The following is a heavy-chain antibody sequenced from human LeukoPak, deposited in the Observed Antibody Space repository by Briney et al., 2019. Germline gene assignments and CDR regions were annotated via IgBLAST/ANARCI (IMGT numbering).Heavy chain of an antibody. CDR3: ARGEQQLVSDDAFDI. Sequence: SVKVSCKASGYTFTSYGISWVRQAPGQGLEWMGGIIPIFGTANYAQKFQGRVTITADESTSTAYMELSSLRSEDTAVYYCARGEQQLVSDDAFDIWGQGTMVTVSS. CDR2: IIPIFGTA. V-gene: IGHV1-69*13. J-gene: IGHJ3*02. D-gene: IGHD6-13*01. CDR1: GYTFTSYG.